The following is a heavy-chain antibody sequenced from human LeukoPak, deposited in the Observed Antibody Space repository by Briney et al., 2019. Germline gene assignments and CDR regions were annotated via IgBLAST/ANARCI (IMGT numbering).Heavy chain of an antibody. J-gene: IGHJ6*02. V-gene: IGHV3-30*18. CDR1: GFTFSSYG. CDR2: TSYDGSKR. D-gene: IGHD2-15*01. CDR3: AKGFYSADYYYGMDV. Sequence: GGSLRLSCAASGFTFSSYGMHWVRQAPGKGLEWVAVTSYDGSKRCYGDSVKGRFTISRDNSKNTLYLQMNSLRPEDTAVYYCAKGFYSADYYYGMDVWGQGTTVIVSS.